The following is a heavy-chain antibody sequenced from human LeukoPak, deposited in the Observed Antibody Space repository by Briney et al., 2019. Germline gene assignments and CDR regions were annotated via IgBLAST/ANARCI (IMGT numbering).Heavy chain of an antibody. CDR2: ISAGGDRT. CDR3: ARSTVGTSCCTAVDY. CDR1: GFTFSTYA. D-gene: IGHD1-26*01. Sequence: GGSLRLSCAASGFTFSTYAMTWVRQAPGKGLEWVSGISAGGDRTYYTDSVKGRFTIYRDNSKNTLYLQMNSLRAEDTAEYYCARSTVGTSCCTAVDYWGQGTLVSVSS. V-gene: IGHV3-23*01. J-gene: IGHJ4*02.